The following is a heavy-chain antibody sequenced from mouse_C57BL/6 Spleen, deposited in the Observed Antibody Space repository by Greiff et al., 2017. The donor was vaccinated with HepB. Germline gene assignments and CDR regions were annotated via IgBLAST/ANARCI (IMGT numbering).Heavy chain of an antibody. CDR2: IRLKSDNYAT. Sequence: EVQLQESGGGLVQPGGSMKLSCVASGFTFSNYWMNWVRQSPEKGLEWVAQIRLKSDNYATHYAESVKGRFTISRDDSKSSVYLQMNDLRAEDTGIYYCTPPYYYCSSYAYWGQGTTLTVAS. D-gene: IGHD1-1*01. CDR1: GFTFSNYW. J-gene: IGHJ2*01. CDR3: TPPYYYCSSYAY. V-gene: IGHV6-3*01.